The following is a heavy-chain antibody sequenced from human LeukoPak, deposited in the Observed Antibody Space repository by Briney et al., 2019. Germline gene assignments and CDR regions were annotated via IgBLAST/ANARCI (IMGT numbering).Heavy chain of an antibody. CDR1: GFTFSSYA. Sequence: PGGSLRLSCAASGFTFSSYAMHWVRQAPGKGLEYVSAISSNGGSTYYANSVKGRFTISRDNSKNTLYLQMGSLRAEDMAVYYCARDENYYGSGSYIYYWGQGTLVTVSS. D-gene: IGHD3-10*01. V-gene: IGHV3-64*01. CDR2: ISSNGGST. CDR3: ARDENYYGSGSYIYY. J-gene: IGHJ4*02.